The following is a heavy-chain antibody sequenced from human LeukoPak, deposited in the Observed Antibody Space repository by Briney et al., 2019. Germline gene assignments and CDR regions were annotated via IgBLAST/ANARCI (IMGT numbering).Heavy chain of an antibody. J-gene: IGHJ6*03. V-gene: IGHV5-51*01. Sequence: GESLKISCKGSGYSFTSYWLGWVRQMPGKGLEWMGIIYPGDSDTRYSPSCQGQVTISADKSISTAYLQWSSLKASDTAMYYCARLRGGTTEGYYMDVWGKGTTVTVSS. CDR2: IYPGDSDT. CDR1: GYSFTSYW. CDR3: ARLRGGTTEGYYMDV. D-gene: IGHD1/OR15-1a*01.